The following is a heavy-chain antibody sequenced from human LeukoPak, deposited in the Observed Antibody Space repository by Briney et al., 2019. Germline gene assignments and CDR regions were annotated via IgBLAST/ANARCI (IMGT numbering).Heavy chain of an antibody. D-gene: IGHD6-13*01. CDR2: ISYDGSNK. J-gene: IGHJ4*02. V-gene: IGHV3-30-3*01. CDR1: GFTFSSYA. CDR3: ARDPELLLAAAGTTPPTGLFDY. Sequence: GRSLRLSCAASGFTFSSYAMHWVRQAPGKGLEWVAVISYDGSNKYYADSVKGRFTISRDNSKNTLYLQMNSLRAEDTAVYYCARDPELLLAAAGTTPPTGLFDYWGQGTLVTVSS.